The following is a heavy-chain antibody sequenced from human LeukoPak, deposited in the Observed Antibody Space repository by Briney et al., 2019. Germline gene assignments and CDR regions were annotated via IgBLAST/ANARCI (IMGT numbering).Heavy chain of an antibody. CDR3: AKDLYSSSSGADY. J-gene: IGHJ4*02. Sequence: GGSLRLSCAASGSTFSSYAMSWVRQAPGKGLEWVSAISGSGGSTYYADSVKGRFTISRDNSKNTLYLQMNSLRAEDTAVYYCAKDLYSSSSGADYWGQGTLVTVSS. CDR1: GSTFSSYA. D-gene: IGHD6-6*01. V-gene: IGHV3-23*01. CDR2: ISGSGGST.